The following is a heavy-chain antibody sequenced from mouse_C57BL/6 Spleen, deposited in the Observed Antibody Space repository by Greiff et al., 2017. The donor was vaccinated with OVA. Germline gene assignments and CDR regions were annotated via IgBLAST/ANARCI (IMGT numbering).Heavy chain of an antibody. J-gene: IGHJ3*01. D-gene: IGHD2-4*01. V-gene: IGHV5-17*01. CDR2: ISSGSSTI. Sequence: EVKLVESGGGLVKPGGSLKLSCAASGFTFSDYGMHWVRQAPEKGLEWVAYISSGSSTIYYADTVKGRVTISRDNAKNTLFLQMTSLRSEDTAMYYCARGGDYPFAYWGQGTLVTVSA. CDR3: ARGGDYPFAY. CDR1: GFTFSDYG.